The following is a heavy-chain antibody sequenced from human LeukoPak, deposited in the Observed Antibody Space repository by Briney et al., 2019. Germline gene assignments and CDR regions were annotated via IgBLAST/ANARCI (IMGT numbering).Heavy chain of an antibody. V-gene: IGHV4-31*03. J-gene: IGHJ4*02. CDR2: IYYSGST. Sequence: NPSQTLSLTCTVSGGSISSGGYYWSWIRQHPGKGLEWIGYIYYSGSTYYNPSFKSRVTISVDTSKNQFSLKLSSVTVADTAVYYCARVRGFLEWFPDYWGQGTLVTVSS. D-gene: IGHD3-3*01. CDR1: GGSISSGGYY. CDR3: ARVRGFLEWFPDY.